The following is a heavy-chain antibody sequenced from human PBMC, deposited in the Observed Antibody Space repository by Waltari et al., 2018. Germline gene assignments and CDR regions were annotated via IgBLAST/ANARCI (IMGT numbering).Heavy chain of an antibody. CDR3: ARHDRWFDP. J-gene: IGHJ5*02. V-gene: IGHV4-39*01. CDR1: GGSISSSSYY. CDR2: IYYSGST. Sequence: QLQLQDSGPGLVQPSETLSLTCTVSGGSISSSSYYWGWIRQPSGKGLEWIGSIYYSGSTYYNPSLKSRVTISVDTSKNQFSLKLSAVTAADTAMYYCARHDRWFDPWGQGTLVTVSS.